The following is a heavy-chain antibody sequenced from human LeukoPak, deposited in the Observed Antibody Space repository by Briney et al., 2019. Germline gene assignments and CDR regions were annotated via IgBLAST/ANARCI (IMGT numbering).Heavy chain of an antibody. J-gene: IGHJ4*02. V-gene: IGHV5-51*01. D-gene: IGHD1-1*01. CDR3: ARLPSLEPFDY. CDR1: GYTFSSYW. Sequence: GESLRISCKGSGYTFSSYWIGWVRQMPGKGLEWMGIIYPGDSDTRYSPSLQGQVTISADKYVSTAYLQWSSLKASDTAMYYCARLPSLEPFDYWGQGTLVTVSS. CDR2: IYPGDSDT.